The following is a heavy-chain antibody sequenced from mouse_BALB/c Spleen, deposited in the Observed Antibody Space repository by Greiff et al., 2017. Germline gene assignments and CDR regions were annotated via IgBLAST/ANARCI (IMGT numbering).Heavy chain of an antibody. V-gene: IGHV5-6-3*01. CDR3: ARELGGY. CDR2: INSNGGST. CDR1: GFTFSSYG. D-gene: IGHD4-1*01. J-gene: IGHJ2*01. Sequence: EVNLVESGGGLVQPGGSLKLSCAASGFTFSSYGMSWVRQTPDKRLELVATINSNGGSTYYPDSVKGRFTISRDNAKNTLYLQMSSLKSEDTAMYYCARELGGYWGQGTTLTVSS.